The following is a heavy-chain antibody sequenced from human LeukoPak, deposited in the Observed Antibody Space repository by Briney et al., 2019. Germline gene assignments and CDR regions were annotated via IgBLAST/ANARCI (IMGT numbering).Heavy chain of an antibody. D-gene: IGHD6-13*01. CDR3: ARALNDGSRSWVWFDP. Sequence: ASVKVSCKASAYTFTGYYMHWVRRAPGQRLEWMGWIDPNRGGTNYAQRSQGKVTMTRDTSSTTAHMELSRLTSDDTAVYYCARALNDGSRSWVWFDPWGQGTLVTVSS. J-gene: IGHJ5*02. CDR1: AYTFTGYY. CDR2: IDPNRGGT. V-gene: IGHV1-2*02.